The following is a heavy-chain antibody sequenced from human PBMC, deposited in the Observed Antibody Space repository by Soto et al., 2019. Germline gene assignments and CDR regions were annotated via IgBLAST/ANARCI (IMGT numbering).Heavy chain of an antibody. J-gene: IGHJ6*02. V-gene: IGHV4-30-4*01. Sequence: SETLSLTCTVFGASVSNGDYYWSWIRQPPGRGLEWIGYIYYTENTSYNPSLKSRLTMSVDTSKNQFSLTLTSVTAADTAVYYCAKEDSASYYYYYGMDVWGQGTTVTVSS. CDR1: GASVSNGDYY. CDR3: AKEDSASYYYYYGMDV. CDR2: IYYTENT.